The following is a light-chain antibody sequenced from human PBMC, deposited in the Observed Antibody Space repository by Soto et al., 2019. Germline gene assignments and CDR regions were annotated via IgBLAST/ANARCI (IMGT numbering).Light chain of an antibody. CDR3: QQLKTFPLT. CDR2: AAV. V-gene: IGKV1-9*01. CDR1: QGISSD. J-gene: IGKJ4*01. Sequence: IQLTQSPSSLSASVGDTVTITCRASQGISSDLAWYQHKPGKAPKFLSYAAVTLRDGVPSRFRGSGSGTDFTLTISSLKPEDLATYYCQQLKTFPLTFGGGTKVDIK.